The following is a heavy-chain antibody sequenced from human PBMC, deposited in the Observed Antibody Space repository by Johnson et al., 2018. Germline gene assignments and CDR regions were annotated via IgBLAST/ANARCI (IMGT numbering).Heavy chain of an antibody. CDR1: GFTFSSYD. D-gene: IGHD3-22*01. Sequence: EVQLLETGGGLVQPGGSLRLSCAASGFTFSSYDMHWVRQATGKGLEWVSAIGTAGDTYYPGSVKGRFTISRENATNSLYLQMNSLRAGDTAVYYCARAIYYYDSSGYSNDAFDIWGQGTMVTVSS. CDR3: ARAIYYYDSSGYSNDAFDI. J-gene: IGHJ3*02. V-gene: IGHV3-13*01. CDR2: IGTAGDT.